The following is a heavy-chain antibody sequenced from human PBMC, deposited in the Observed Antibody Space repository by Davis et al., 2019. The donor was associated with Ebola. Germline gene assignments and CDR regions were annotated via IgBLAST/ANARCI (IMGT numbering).Heavy chain of an antibody. CDR2: ISYNGDA. J-gene: IGHJ4*02. CDR3: AKIIAVARFDI. V-gene: IGHV4-39*01. Sequence: MPSETLSLTCAVYGGSFSSYYWGWIRQTPGKGLEWIGSISYNGDAYYKSSLKSRVTIAVDTSRNQFSMRLTSMAAADAGAYYCAKIIAVARFDIWGQGTLVTVSS. D-gene: IGHD6-19*01. CDR1: GGSFSSYY.